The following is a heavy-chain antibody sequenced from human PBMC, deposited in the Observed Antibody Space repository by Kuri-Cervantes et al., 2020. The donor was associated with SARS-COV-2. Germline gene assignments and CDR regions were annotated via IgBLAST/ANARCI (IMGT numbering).Heavy chain of an antibody. D-gene: IGHD2-21*01. CDR1: GFTVSRKY. CDR2: IYSGGTT. J-gene: IGHJ4*02. Sequence: GGSLRLSCEASGFTVSRKYINWVRQAPGKGLEWVSVIYSGGTTYYADSVKGRFSISRDNSKNTVYLQLNSLRAEDTAVYYCAKDPPYCGGDCYSFDYWGQGTLVTVSS. V-gene: IGHV3-53*01. CDR3: AKDPPYCGGDCYSFDY.